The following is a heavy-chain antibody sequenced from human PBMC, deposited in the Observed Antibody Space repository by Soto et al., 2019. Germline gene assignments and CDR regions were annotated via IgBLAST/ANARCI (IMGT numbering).Heavy chain of an antibody. CDR3: ARLVRGYSYGSTYYYYGMDV. CDR1: GGSISGYY. Sequence: PSETLSLTCTVSGGSISGYYWSWIRQPPGKGLEWIGYIYYSGSTNYNPSLKSRVTISVDTSKNQFSLKLSSVTAADTAVYYCARLVRGYSYGSTYYYYGMDVWGQGTTVTVSS. J-gene: IGHJ6*02. V-gene: IGHV4-59*08. CDR2: IYYSGST. D-gene: IGHD5-18*01.